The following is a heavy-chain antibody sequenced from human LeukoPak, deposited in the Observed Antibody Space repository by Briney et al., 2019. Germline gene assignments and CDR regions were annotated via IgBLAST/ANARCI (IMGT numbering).Heavy chain of an antibody. D-gene: IGHD2-2*01. Sequence: GGSLRLSCAASGFTFSSYSMNWVRQAPGKGLEWVSSISSSSSYIYYADSVKGRFTISRDNAKNSLYLQMNSLRAEDTAVYYCAGGLVVPAATDAGYYYGMDVWGQGTTVTVSS. CDR1: GFTFSSYS. V-gene: IGHV3-21*01. J-gene: IGHJ6*02. CDR3: AGGLVVPAATDAGYYYGMDV. CDR2: ISSSSSYI.